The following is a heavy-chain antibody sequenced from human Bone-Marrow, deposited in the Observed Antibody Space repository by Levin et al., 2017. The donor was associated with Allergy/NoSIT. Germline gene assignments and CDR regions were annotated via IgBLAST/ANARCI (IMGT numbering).Heavy chain of an antibody. V-gene: IGHV1-18*01. J-gene: IGHJ6*02. CDR1: GYTFTSYG. D-gene: IGHD2-8*01. Sequence: VASVKVSCKASGYTFTSYGVSWVRQAPGQGLEWMGWISPYTGNAYYSEKFQGRVTMTTDTSTRTAFMELRSLRSDDTAVYYCARLLGYCTRIACLGIGVGGMDVWGQGTTITV. CDR3: ARLLGYCTRIACLGIGVGGMDV. CDR2: ISPYTGNA.